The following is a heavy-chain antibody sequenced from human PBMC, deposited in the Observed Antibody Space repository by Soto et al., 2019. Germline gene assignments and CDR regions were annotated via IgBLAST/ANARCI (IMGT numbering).Heavy chain of an antibody. V-gene: IGHV4-30-2*01. CDR3: ARGEGSGSYYFDY. Sequence: QLQLQESGSGLVKPSQTLSLTCAVSGGSISSGGYSWSWIRQPPGKGLEWIGYIYHSGSTYYNPSLQRRVTISVHRSTNPFSLKLSSVTAADTAVYYCARGEGSGSYYFDYWGQGTLVTVSS. D-gene: IGHD1-26*01. CDR2: IYHSGST. J-gene: IGHJ4*02. CDR1: GGSISSGGYS.